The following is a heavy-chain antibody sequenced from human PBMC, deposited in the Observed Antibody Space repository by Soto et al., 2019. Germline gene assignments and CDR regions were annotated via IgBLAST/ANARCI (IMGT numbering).Heavy chain of an antibody. Sequence: AGGSLRLSCAASGFTFSSYAMSWVRQAPGKGLEWVSAISGSGGSTYYADSVKGRFTISRDNSKNTLYLQMNSLRAEDTAVYYCAKPSYDSSGYYYGGDFDYWGQGTLVTVSS. J-gene: IGHJ4*02. V-gene: IGHV3-23*01. CDR1: GFTFSSYA. CDR2: ISGSGGST. D-gene: IGHD3-22*01. CDR3: AKPSYDSSGYYYGGDFDY.